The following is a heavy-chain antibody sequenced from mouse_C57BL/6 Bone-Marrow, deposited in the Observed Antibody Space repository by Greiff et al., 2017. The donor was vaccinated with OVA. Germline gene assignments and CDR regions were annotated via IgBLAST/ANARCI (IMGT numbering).Heavy chain of an antibody. V-gene: IGHV1-26*01. D-gene: IGHD1-1*01. CDR3: ARPSYYYGSKAWFDY. CDR2: INPNNGGT. J-gene: IGHJ2*01. CDR1: GYTFTDYY. Sequence: VQLQQSGPELVKPGASVKISCKASGYTFTDYYMNWVKQSHGKSLEWIGDINPNNGGTSYNQKFKGKATLTVDKSSSTAYMELRSLTSEDSAVYYCARPSYYYGSKAWFDYWGQGTTLTVSS.